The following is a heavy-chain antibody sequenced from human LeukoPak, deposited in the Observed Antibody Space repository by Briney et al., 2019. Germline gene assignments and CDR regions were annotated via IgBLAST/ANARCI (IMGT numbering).Heavy chain of an antibody. CDR3: AKHYMGSSYNRGLDY. Sequence: SETLSLTCTVSGGSISSSSYYWGWIRQSPGKGLEWLGSMYNTGITYHNPSLKSRVTISVDTSKNQFSLKLSSVTAADTAIYYCAKHYMGSSYNRGLDYWGQGTLVTVSS. V-gene: IGHV4-39*01. CDR1: GGSISSSSYY. J-gene: IGHJ4*02. D-gene: IGHD3-10*01. CDR2: MYNTGIT.